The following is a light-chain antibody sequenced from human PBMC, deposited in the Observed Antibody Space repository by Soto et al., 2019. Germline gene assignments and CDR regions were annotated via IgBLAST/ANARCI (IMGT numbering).Light chain of an antibody. V-gene: IGLV2-14*01. J-gene: IGLJ1*01. Sequence: QSALTQPASVSGSPGQSITISCTGTSSDVGAYNYVSWYQHHPGKAPKVMIYDVTDRPSGVSNRFSGSKSGNTASLTISGLQPEDEADYYCSSYTRTFTLIFGSGTKVTVL. CDR3: SSYTRTFTLI. CDR2: DVT. CDR1: SSDVGAYNY.